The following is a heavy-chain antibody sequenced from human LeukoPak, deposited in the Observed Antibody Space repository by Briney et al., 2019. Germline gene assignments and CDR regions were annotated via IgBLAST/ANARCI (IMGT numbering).Heavy chain of an antibody. J-gene: IGHJ6*02. V-gene: IGHV3-23*01. Sequence: PGGSLRLSCAASGFTFSSYAMSWVRQAPGKGLEWVSAISGSGGSTYYADSVKGRFTISRDNSKNTLYLQMNSLRAEDTAVYYCAKGTVAAAGFYYGMDVWGQGTTVTVSS. D-gene: IGHD6-13*01. CDR2: ISGSGGST. CDR1: GFTFSSYA. CDR3: AKGTVAAAGFYYGMDV.